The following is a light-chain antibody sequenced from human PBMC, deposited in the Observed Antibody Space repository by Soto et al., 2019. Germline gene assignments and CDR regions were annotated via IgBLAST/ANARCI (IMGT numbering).Light chain of an antibody. J-gene: IGKJ5*01. CDR3: QQSYNSPPIT. CDR2: DAS. Sequence: DIQMTQSPSSLSASVGDKVTITCRTSQSIRSYLNWVQQKPGKAPKLLIYDASGLQAGVPSRFNGSGSGTDFSLTISSLQPEDFATYYCQQSYNSPPITFGQGTRLEIK. V-gene: IGKV1-39*01. CDR1: QSIRSY.